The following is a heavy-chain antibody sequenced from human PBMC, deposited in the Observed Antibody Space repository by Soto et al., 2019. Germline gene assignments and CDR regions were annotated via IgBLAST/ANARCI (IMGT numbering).Heavy chain of an antibody. Sequence: EVQLLESGGDLVQPGGSLRLSCAASGFNVGAFAVNWVRQAPWKGLEWVSGISVSDAFIYYADSVRGRFSISRDASENILYLQMNSLRVDDTALYYCTRETVAGITGLDYWGPGTLVTVSS. V-gene: IGHV3-23*01. CDR2: ISVSDAFI. D-gene: IGHD1-20*01. CDR1: GFNVGAFA. J-gene: IGHJ4*02. CDR3: TRETVAGITGLDY.